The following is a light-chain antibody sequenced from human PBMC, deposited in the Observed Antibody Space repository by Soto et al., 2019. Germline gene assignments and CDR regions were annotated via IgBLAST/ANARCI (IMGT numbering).Light chain of an antibody. V-gene: IGLV2-14*02. CDR2: DVS. Sequence: QSALTQPASVSGSPGQSITISCTGTSSDVGSYNLVSWYQQHPGKAPKLMIYDVSNRPSGVSNRFSGSKSGNTASLTISGLQAEDEADYYCSSYTSSSTPLYVFGTGTKLTVL. J-gene: IGLJ1*01. CDR3: SSYTSSSTPLYV. CDR1: SSDVGSYNL.